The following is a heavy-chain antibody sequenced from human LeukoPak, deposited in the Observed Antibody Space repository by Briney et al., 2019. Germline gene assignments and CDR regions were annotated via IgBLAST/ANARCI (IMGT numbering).Heavy chain of an antibody. CDR3: ARETSQKGAHYMDV. CDR1: GGSLSSYY. Sequence: SETLSLTCTVSGGSLSSYYWSWIRQPPGKGLEWIGYIYYSGYTNYNPSLKSRVTISVDTSKNQFSLKLRSVTAADTAVYYCARETSQKGAHYMDVWGKGTTVTISS. V-gene: IGHV4-59*01. D-gene: IGHD3-16*01. CDR2: IYYSGYT. J-gene: IGHJ6*03.